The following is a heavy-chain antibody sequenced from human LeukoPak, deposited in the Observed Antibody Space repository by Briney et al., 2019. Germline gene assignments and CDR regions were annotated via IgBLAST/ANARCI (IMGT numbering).Heavy chain of an antibody. D-gene: IGHD3-22*01. V-gene: IGHV3-21*01. CDR1: GFTFSNAW. CDR3: ARVINYYDSSGYSD. Sequence: GGSLRLSCATSGFTFSNAWMNWVRQAPGKGLGWVSSISSSSSYIYYADSVKGRFTISRDNAKNSLYLQMNSLRAEDTAVYYCARVINYYDSSGYSDWGQGTLVTVSS. CDR2: ISSSSSYI. J-gene: IGHJ4*02.